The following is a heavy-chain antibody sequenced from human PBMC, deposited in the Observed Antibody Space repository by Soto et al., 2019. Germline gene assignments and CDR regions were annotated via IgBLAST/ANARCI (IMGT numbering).Heavy chain of an antibody. CDR1: GGSISSGGYY. V-gene: IGHV4-31*03. CDR3: ARDSSVTFTGAFDI. Sequence: QVQLQESGPGLVKPSQTLSLTCTVSGGSISSGGYYWSWIRQHPGKGLEWIGYIYYSGSTYYNPSLKSRVTISVDTSKNQFSLKLCSVTAADTAVYYCARDSSVTFTGAFDIWGQGTMVTVSS. CDR2: IYYSGST. J-gene: IGHJ3*02. D-gene: IGHD3-16*01.